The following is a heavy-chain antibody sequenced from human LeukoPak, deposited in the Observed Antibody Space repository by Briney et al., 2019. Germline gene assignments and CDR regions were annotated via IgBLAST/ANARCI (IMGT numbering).Heavy chain of an antibody. CDR3: ARDSERGSYPDY. Sequence: GGSLRLSCAGSGFTFSGSWMSWVRQAPGKGLEWVANINQDGSGEYYVDSVKGRFTISRDNAKNSLYLQMSSLRAEDTAVYYCARDSERGSYPDYWGQGTLVTVSS. CDR2: INQDGSGE. V-gene: IGHV3-7*01. CDR1: GFTFSGSW. J-gene: IGHJ4*02. D-gene: IGHD1-26*01.